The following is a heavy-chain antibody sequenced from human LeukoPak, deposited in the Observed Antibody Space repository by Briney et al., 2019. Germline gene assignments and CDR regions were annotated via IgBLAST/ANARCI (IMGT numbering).Heavy chain of an antibody. CDR2: ISDDGSKK. V-gene: IGHV3-33*01. CDR1: GFRFSGYC. J-gene: IGHJ2*01. D-gene: IGHD6-13*01. CDR3: ARHRGVETAAGLNGGYFDP. Sequence: GGSLRLSCAASGFRFSGYCMNWVRQAPGKGLEWVAVISDDGSKKYHADSVKGRFTISRDQSKNTLYLQMNSLPAEDTAIYYCARHRGVETAAGLNGGYFDPWGRGTLLSVSS.